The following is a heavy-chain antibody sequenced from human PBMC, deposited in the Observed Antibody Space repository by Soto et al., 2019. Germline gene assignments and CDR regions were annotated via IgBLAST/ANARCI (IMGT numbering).Heavy chain of an antibody. J-gene: IGHJ4*02. D-gene: IGHD5-12*01. Sequence: ASVKVSCKASGYTFTSYDINWVRQATGQGLEWMGWMNPNSGNTGCAQKFQGRVTMTRNTSISTAYMELSSLRSEDTAVYYCARGGYSGYDSDYWGQGTLVTVSS. CDR3: ARGGYSGYDSDY. V-gene: IGHV1-8*01. CDR2: MNPNSGNT. CDR1: GYTFTSYD.